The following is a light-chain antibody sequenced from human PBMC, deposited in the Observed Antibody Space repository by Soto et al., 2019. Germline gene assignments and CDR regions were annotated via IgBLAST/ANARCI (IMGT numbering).Light chain of an antibody. CDR2: GAS. CDR3: QQYGGSPYT. J-gene: IGKJ2*01. Sequence: EIVLTQSPGTLSLSPGERATLSCRASQSVRSNYLAWYQQKPGQAPRLLIYGASSRATGIPDRFSGTGSGTDFTLTISRLEPEDFAVYYCQQYGGSPYTFGQGTKLGIK. CDR1: QSVRSNY. V-gene: IGKV3-20*01.